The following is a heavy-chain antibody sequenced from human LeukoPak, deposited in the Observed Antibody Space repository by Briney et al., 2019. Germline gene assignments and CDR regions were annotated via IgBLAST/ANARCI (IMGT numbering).Heavy chain of an antibody. Sequence: SETLSLTCSVSGGSISGYYWSWIRQPPGQGLEWIGYIYYSGSTNYNPSLKSRVIISRDTSKNQFSLNLSSVTAADTAVYYCARRRVQTSTITEDNWFDPWGQGTLVTVSS. CDR1: GGSISGYY. J-gene: IGHJ5*02. CDR2: IYYSGST. D-gene: IGHD5-24*01. CDR3: ARRRVQTSTITEDNWFDP. V-gene: IGHV4-59*08.